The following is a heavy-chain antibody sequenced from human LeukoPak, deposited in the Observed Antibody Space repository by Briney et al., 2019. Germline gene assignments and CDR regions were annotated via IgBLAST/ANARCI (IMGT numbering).Heavy chain of an antibody. CDR1: GFTFSNYW. Sequence: GGSLRLSCAASGFTFSNYWMSWVRQAPGKGLEWVSSISSSSSYIYYADSVKGRFTISRDNAKNSLYLQMNSLRAEDTAVYYCARDVVGYSSSWYFDYWGQGTLVTVSS. D-gene: IGHD6-13*01. CDR3: ARDVVGYSSSWYFDY. V-gene: IGHV3-21*01. CDR2: ISSSSSYI. J-gene: IGHJ4*02.